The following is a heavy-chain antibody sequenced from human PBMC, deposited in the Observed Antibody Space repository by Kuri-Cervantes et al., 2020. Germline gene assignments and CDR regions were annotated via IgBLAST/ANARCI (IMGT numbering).Heavy chain of an antibody. Sequence: ASVKVSCKASGYTFSAYFIHWVRQAPGQGLEWLGRVNCNGGGTIYAPKFQGKVTMTRDTSISTAYMELSSLRSEDTAVYYCARCLRARDGYNYNWYFDLWGRGTLVTVSS. CDR2: VNCNGGGT. D-gene: IGHD5-24*01. V-gene: IGHV1-2*06. J-gene: IGHJ2*01. CDR3: ARCLRARDGYNYNWYFDL. CDR1: GYTFSAYF.